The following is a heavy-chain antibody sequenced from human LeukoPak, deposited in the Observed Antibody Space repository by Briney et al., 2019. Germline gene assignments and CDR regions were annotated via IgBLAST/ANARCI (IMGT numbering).Heavy chain of an antibody. CDR1: GYTFTGYY. J-gene: IGHJ4*02. CDR2: INPNSGGT. Sequence: GASVKVSCKASGYTFTGYYMHWVRQAPGQGLEWMGWINPNSGGTNYAQKFQGRVTMTRDTSISTAYMELSRLRSDDTAVYYCARALHVVPAANDFDYWGQGTLVTVSS. V-gene: IGHV1-2*02. CDR3: ARALHVVPAANDFDY. D-gene: IGHD2-2*01.